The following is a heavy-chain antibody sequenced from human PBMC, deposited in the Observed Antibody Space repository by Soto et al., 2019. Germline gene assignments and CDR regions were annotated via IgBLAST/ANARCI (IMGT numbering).Heavy chain of an antibody. D-gene: IGHD1-26*01. J-gene: IGHJ4*02. V-gene: IGHV1-69*13. CDR2: IIPILTTA. CDR3: ARKAGARNYYILDF. Sequence: GAPAKVCWKVCGDGFRSYSISWARQAPGQGLEWMGGIIPILTTAKYAQKFQARVTITADESTRTAYMEIYSLTSEDTAVYYCARKAGARNYYILDFWGQRTLLTVSS. CDR1: GDGFRSYS.